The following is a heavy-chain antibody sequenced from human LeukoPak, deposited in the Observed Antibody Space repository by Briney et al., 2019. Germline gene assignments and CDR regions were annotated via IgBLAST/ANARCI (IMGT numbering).Heavy chain of an antibody. D-gene: IGHD6-19*01. CDR2: INHSGST. J-gene: IGHJ4*02. Sequence: SETLSLTCAVYGGSFSGYYWSWIRQPPGKGLEWIGEINHSGSTNYNPSLKSRVTISVDTSKNQFSLKLSSVTAADTAVYYCARETIAVAGRYFDYWGQGTLVTVSS. CDR1: GGSFSGYY. V-gene: IGHV4-34*01. CDR3: ARETIAVAGRYFDY.